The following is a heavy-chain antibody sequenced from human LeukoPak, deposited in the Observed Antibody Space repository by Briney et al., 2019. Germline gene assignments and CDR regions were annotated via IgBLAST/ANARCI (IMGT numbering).Heavy chain of an antibody. D-gene: IGHD6-6*01. CDR2: IIPIFGTA. V-gene: IGHV1-69*05. CDR3: ARDRMRIAARQGWFDP. J-gene: IGHJ5*02. CDR1: GGTFSSYA. Sequence: ASVKVSCKASGGTFSSYAISWVRQAPGQGLEWMGGIIPIFGTANYAQKFQGRVTITTDESTSTAYMELSSLRSEDTAVYYCARDRMRIAARQGWFDPWGQGTLVTVSS.